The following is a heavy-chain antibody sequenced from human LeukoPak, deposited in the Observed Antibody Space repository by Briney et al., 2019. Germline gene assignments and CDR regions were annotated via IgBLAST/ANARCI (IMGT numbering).Heavy chain of an antibody. CDR3: ARRYDFWSGYPTAFDY. J-gene: IGHJ4*02. CDR1: GYTFTSYG. CDR2: INPNSGGT. D-gene: IGHD3-3*01. Sequence: ASVKVSCKASGYTFTSYGISWVRQAPGQGLEWMGFINPNSGGTSYAQKFQARVTMTRDTSISTAYMELRGLRSDDTAVYYCARRYDFWSGYPTAFDYWGQGTLVTVSS. V-gene: IGHV1-2*02.